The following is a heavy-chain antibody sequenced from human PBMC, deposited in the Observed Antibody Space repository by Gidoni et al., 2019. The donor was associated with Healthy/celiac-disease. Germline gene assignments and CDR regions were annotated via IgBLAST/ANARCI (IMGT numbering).Heavy chain of an antibody. CDR2: IYYSGSP. J-gene: IGHJ5*02. CDR1: GGSISSGGYY. CDR3: AGRSRGPFDP. V-gene: IGHV4-31*03. Sequence: QVQLQESGPGLVKPSQTLSLTCTVSGGSISSGGYYGSCIRQPPGKGLEWIGYIYYSGSPYYNPSLKSRVTISVDTSKNQFSLKLSSVTAADTAVYYCAGRSRGPFDPWGQGTLVTVSS.